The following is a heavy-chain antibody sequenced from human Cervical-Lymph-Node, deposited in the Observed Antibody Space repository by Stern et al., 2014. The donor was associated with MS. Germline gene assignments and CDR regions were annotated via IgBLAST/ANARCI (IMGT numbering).Heavy chain of an antibody. CDR3: ARDTSSPERSDW. CDR2: ITNVGST. D-gene: IGHD1-1*01. CDR1: GFTVSRDY. Sequence: EVHLAESGGGVIQPGGSLRLSCTASGFTVSRDYMTWVRQAPGKGLEWVSLITNVGSTFYTDSVKGRFTISRDDSKNTVYLHMTSLRAEDTAMYYCARDTSSPERSDWWGQGTLVTVSS. V-gene: IGHV3-53*01. J-gene: IGHJ4*02.